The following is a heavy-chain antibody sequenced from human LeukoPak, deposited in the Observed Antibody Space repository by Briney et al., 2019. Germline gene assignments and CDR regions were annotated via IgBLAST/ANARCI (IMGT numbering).Heavy chain of an antibody. V-gene: IGHV3-23*01. J-gene: IGHJ3*02. CDR3: AKVLITYYYDSSGYPDDFDI. CDR1: GFTFSSYA. CDR2: ISGSGGST. D-gene: IGHD3-22*01. Sequence: GGSLRLSCAASGFTFSSYAMSWVRQAPGKGLEWVSAISGSGGSTYYADSVKGRFTISRDNSKNTLYLQMNSLRAEDTAVYYCAKVLITYYYDSSGYPDDFDIWGQGTMVTVSS.